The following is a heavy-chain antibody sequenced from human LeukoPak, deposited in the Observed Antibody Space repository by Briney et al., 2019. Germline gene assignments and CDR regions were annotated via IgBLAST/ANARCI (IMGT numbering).Heavy chain of an antibody. Sequence: PGGSLRLSCAASGFTFSTYSMSWVRQAPGKGLEWVSVISGNGGDTFYADSVKGRFTISRDNSKNTLYLQMNSLRAEDTAIYYCAKYWGAYGDYRGRYMDVWGKGTTVTVSS. V-gene: IGHV3-23*01. D-gene: IGHD4-17*01. J-gene: IGHJ6*03. CDR3: AKYWGAYGDYRGRYMDV. CDR2: ISGNGGDT. CDR1: GFTFSTYS.